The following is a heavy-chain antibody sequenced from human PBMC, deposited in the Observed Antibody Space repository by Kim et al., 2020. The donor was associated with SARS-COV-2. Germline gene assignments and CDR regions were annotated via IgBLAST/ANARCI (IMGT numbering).Heavy chain of an antibody. D-gene: IGHD3-16*01. Sequence: PSLRSRVTISVDTSKNQFSLTLNAVTAADTAVYFCARAWGESNFGRAFDIWGQGTMVTVSS. V-gene: IGHV4-31*02. CDR3: ARAWGESNFGRAFDI. J-gene: IGHJ3*02.